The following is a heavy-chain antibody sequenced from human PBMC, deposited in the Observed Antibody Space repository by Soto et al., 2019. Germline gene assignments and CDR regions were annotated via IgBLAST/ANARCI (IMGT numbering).Heavy chain of an antibody. Sequence: ASVKVSCKASGYTFTSYAMHWVRQAPGQRLEWMGWINAGNGNTKYSQKFQGRVTITRDTSASTAYMELSSLRSEDTAVYYCARGYYDSSGYYWDFDIWGQGTMVTVSS. CDR3: ARGYYDSSGYYWDFDI. CDR1: GYTFTSYA. CDR2: INAGNGNT. D-gene: IGHD3-22*01. V-gene: IGHV1-3*01. J-gene: IGHJ3*02.